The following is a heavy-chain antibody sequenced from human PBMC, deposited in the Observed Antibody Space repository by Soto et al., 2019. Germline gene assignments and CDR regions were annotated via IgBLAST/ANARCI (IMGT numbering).Heavy chain of an antibody. CDR2: IYYSGST. CDR1: GGSISSGGYY. CDR3: ARSLSSSWFFYFDY. Sequence: QVQLQESGPGLVKPSQTLSLTCTVSGGSISSGGYYWSWIRQHPGKGLEWIGYIYYSGSTYYNPSIKSRVTISADTSKNQFSLKLSSVTAADTAVYYCARSLSSSWFFYFDYWGQGTLVTVSS. V-gene: IGHV4-31*03. J-gene: IGHJ4*02. D-gene: IGHD6-13*01.